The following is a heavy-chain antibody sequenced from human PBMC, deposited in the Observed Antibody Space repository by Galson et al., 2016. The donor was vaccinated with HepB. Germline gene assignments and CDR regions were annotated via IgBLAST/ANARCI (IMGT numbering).Heavy chain of an antibody. D-gene: IGHD1-1*01. CDR3: AREIRVREARRYWNPRRKAAEVGVGAFDI. J-gene: IGHJ3*02. Sequence: SVKVSCKASGYSYTSYGITWVRQAPGQGLEWMGWISAYNGNTNYAQKLQGRVTMTTDTSTSTAYMEVRSLRSDDTAVYYCAREIRVREARRYWNPRRKAAEVGVGAFDIWGQGTMVTVSS. CDR2: ISAYNGNT. V-gene: IGHV1-18*01. CDR1: GYSYTSYG.